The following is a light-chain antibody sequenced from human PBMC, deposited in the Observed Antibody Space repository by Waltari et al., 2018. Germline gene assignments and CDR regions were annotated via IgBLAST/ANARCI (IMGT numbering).Light chain of an antibody. V-gene: IGKV1-5*03. CDR1: QSISSR. CDR2: KAS. J-gene: IGKJ1*01. Sequence: DLQMTQSPSTLSASVGARVTITCRASQSISSRLAWYQQKPGKASKLLIYKASSLESGVPSRFSGSGSGTEFTLTISSLQPDDFATYYCQQYNSYSPWTFGQGTKVEIK. CDR3: QQYNSYSPWT.